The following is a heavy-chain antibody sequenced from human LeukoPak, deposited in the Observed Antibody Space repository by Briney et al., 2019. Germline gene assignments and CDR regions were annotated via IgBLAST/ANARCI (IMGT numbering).Heavy chain of an antibody. CDR3: ARALSSPNSLHYYYYYMDV. V-gene: IGHV1-2*06. CDR2: INPNSGGT. J-gene: IGHJ6*03. CDR1: GYTFTGYY. D-gene: IGHD6-13*01. Sequence: ASVKVSCKASGYTFTGYYMHWVRQAPGQGLEWMGRINPNSGGTNYAQKFQGRVTMTRDTSISTAYMELSRLTSDDTAVYYCARALSSPNSLHYYYYYMDVWAKGTTATVSS.